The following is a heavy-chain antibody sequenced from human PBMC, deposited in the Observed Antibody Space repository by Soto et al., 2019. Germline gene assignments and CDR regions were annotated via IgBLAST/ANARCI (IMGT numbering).Heavy chain of an antibody. V-gene: IGHV4-59*01. D-gene: IGHD3-10*01. J-gene: IGHJ3*02. CDR1: GGSIGGYY. CDR3: ARVWGGAFDI. Sequence: PSATLSLACSVSGGSIGGYYGSWIRQPPGKGLEWIGYIYYSGSTNYNPSLKSRVTISVDTSKNQFSLKLSSVTAADTAVYYCARVWGGAFDIWGQGTMVTVSS. CDR2: IYYSGST.